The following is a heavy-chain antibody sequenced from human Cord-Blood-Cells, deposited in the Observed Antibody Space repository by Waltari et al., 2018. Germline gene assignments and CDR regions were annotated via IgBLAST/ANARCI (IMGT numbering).Heavy chain of an antibody. D-gene: IGHD6-6*01. V-gene: IGHV1-2*04. Sequence: QVQLVQSGAEVKKPGASVKVSCKASGYTFTGYYMHWVRQAPGQGLEWMGWINPNSGGTNYAKKFQGWVTMTRDTSISTAYMELSRLRSDDTAVYYCARVMGSSSSFAFDIWGQGTMVTVSS. J-gene: IGHJ3*02. CDR1: GYTFTGYY. CDR2: INPNSGGT. CDR3: ARVMGSSSSFAFDI.